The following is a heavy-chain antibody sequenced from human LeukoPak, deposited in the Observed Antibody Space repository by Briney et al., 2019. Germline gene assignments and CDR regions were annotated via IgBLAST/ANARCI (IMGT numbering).Heavy chain of an antibody. CDR1: GFTFSSYG. J-gene: IGHJ3*02. CDR3: AKAAAFDI. Sequence: GRSLRLSCAASGFTFSSYGMPWVRQAPGKGLEWVAVISYDGSNKYYADSVKGRFTISRDNSKNTLYLQMNSLRAEDTAVYYCAKAAAFDIWGQGTMVTVSS. V-gene: IGHV3-30*18. CDR2: ISYDGSNK.